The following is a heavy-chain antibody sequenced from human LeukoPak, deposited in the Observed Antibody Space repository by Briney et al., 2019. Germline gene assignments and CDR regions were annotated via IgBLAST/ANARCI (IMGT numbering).Heavy chain of an antibody. CDR1: GFTFSNYY. Sequence: GGSLRLSCAASGFTFSNYYMSWIRQAPGKGLEWVSYISSSGSTIYYADSVKGRFTISRDNAKNSLYLQMNSLRAEDTAVYYCARGVTIFGEQTFYGMDVWGQGTTVTVSS. CDR2: ISSSGSTI. V-gene: IGHV3-11*01. D-gene: IGHD3-3*01. CDR3: ARGVTIFGEQTFYGMDV. J-gene: IGHJ6*02.